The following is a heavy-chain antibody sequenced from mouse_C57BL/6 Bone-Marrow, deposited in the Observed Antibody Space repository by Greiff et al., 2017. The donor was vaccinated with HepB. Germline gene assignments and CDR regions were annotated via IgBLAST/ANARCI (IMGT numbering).Heavy chain of an antibody. V-gene: IGHV1-81*01. CDR2: IYPKSDDT. J-gene: IGHJ2*01. D-gene: IGHD2-1*01. CDR3: DGHLGDFDY. CDR1: GYTFTSYG. Sequence: VQLQQSGAELARPGASVKLSCKASGYTFTSYGLGWVKQRTGQGLEWIGEIYPKSDDTNYNEKFKGKATLTADKSSSTAYMELRSLTSGDTAVYFCDGHLGDFDYWGQGTTVTVSS.